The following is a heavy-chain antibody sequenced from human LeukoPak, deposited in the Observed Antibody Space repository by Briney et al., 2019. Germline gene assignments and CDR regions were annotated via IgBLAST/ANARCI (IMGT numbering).Heavy chain of an antibody. CDR1: GFTFSSYA. CDR3: TWMATVRTVDF. D-gene: IGHD4-17*01. Sequence: GGSLRLSCAASGFTFSSYAMSWVRQAPGKGLEWVSAISGSGGSTYYADSVKGRFTISRDNSKNTLYLQMNSLKTDDTAMYYCTWMATVRTVDFWGQGTLVIVSS. CDR2: ISGSGGST. J-gene: IGHJ4*02. V-gene: IGHV3-23*01.